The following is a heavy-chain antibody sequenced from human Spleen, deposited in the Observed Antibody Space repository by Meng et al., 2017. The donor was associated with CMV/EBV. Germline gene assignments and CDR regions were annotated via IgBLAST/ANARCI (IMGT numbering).Heavy chain of an antibody. Sequence: CRTVGYIFTNGGITRVRQAPGQGLERMGWISAYNGNTKYAQRVQGRVTLTTDTSTRTAYMEMRSLKTDDTAVYFCARQRDGSGSYDVWGQGTLVTVSS. D-gene: IGHD3-10*01. CDR1: GYIFTNGG. CDR3: ARQRDGSGSYDV. CDR2: ISAYNGNT. J-gene: IGHJ4*02. V-gene: IGHV1-18*01.